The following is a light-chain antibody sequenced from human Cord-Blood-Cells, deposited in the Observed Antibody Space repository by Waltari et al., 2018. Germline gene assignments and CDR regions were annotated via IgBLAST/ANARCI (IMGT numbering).Light chain of an antibody. CDR1: QGISSY. CDR2: AAS. CDR3: QQLNSYPR. J-gene: IGKJ3*01. Sequence: DIQLTQSPSFLSASEGDRVTITCRASQGISSYLAWYQQKPGKAPKLLIYAASTLQSGVPSRFSGSGSGTEFTLTISSLQPEDFATYYCQQLNSYPRFGPGTKVDIK. V-gene: IGKV1-9*01.